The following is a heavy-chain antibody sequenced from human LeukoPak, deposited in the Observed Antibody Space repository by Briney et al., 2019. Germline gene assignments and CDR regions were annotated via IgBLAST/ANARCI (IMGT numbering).Heavy chain of an antibody. CDR3: AKGSFYGSGSRNWFDP. D-gene: IGHD3-10*01. Sequence: GGSLRLSCVASGFTFDDYAMHWVRQAPGKGLEWVSGISWNSGSIGYADSVKGRFTISRDNAKNSLYLQMNSLRAEDMALYYCAKGSFYGSGSRNWFDPWGQGTLVTVSS. CDR2: ISWNSGSI. V-gene: IGHV3-9*03. J-gene: IGHJ5*02. CDR1: GFTFDDYA.